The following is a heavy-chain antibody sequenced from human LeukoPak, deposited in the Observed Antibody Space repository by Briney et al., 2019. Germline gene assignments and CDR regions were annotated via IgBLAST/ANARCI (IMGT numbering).Heavy chain of an antibody. CDR2: ISNNGGSA. CDR1: GFTFSSYA. V-gene: IGHV3-64*01. Sequence: GGSLRLSCAASGFTFSSYAMHWVRQAPGKGLEYVSGISNNGGSAYYANSVKGRFTISRDNSKNTLYLQMGSLRAEDMAVYYCARSPDYYGSGSCHFDYWGQGTLVTVSS. CDR3: ARSPDYYGSGSCHFDY. D-gene: IGHD3-10*01. J-gene: IGHJ4*02.